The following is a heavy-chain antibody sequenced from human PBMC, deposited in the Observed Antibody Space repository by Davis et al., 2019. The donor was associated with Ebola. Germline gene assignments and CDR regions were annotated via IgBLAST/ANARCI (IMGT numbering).Heavy chain of an antibody. Sequence: GASLKISCAASGFLFSDYSMNWVRQAPGKGLEWVTYITKGSDAIHYADSVKGRFTVYRHNAKNSLFLQMNSLRDEDSAVSYCARDYIFAFDLWGQGTQVTVSS. V-gene: IGHV3-48*02. CDR2: ITKGSDAI. CDR1: GFLFSDYS. CDR3: ARDYIFAFDL. D-gene: IGHD4-11*01. J-gene: IGHJ5*02.